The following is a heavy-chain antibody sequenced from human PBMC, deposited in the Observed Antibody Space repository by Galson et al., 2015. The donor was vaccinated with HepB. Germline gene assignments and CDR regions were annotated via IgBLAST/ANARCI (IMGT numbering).Heavy chain of an antibody. CDR3: ARTDDPGGDCPDY. Sequence: SLRLSCAASGFTFSSYAMHWVRQAPGKGLEWVAVISYDGSNKYYADSVKGRFTISRDNSKNTLYLQMNSLRAEDAAVYYCARTDDPGGDCPDYWGQGTLVTVSS. J-gene: IGHJ4*02. D-gene: IGHD2-21*02. CDR1: GFTFSSYA. V-gene: IGHV3-30*04. CDR2: ISYDGSNK.